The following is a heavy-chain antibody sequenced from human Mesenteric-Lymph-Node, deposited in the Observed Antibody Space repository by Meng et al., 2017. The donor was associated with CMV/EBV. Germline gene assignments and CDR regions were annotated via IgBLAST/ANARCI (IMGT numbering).Heavy chain of an antibody. D-gene: IGHD2-21*01. CDR1: GGSISSSSYY. Sequence: SETLSLTCTVSGGSISSSSYYWGWIRQPPGKGLEWIGNIYYSGSTNYNPSLKSRVTISVDTSKNQFSLKLSSVTAADTAVYYCARVGRMEDAFCGGDCYGGGMDVWGQGTTVTVSS. CDR2: IYYSGST. J-gene: IGHJ6*02. V-gene: IGHV4-61*05. CDR3: ARVGRMEDAFCGGDCYGGGMDV.